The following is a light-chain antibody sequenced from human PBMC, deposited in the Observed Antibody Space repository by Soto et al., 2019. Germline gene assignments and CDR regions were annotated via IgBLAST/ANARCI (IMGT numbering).Light chain of an antibody. CDR2: EDN. Sequence: VLTQPPSVSAAPGQKVTFSCSGRRSNNGKNYVSWYQQVPGTAPKLLIYEDNKRRSGIPDRFSGSKSGTSATLGITGLQTGDEADYYCGTWDSSLSVFVFGTGTKVT. J-gene: IGLJ1*01. CDR1: RSNNGKNY. CDR3: GTWDSSLSVFV. V-gene: IGLV1-51*02.